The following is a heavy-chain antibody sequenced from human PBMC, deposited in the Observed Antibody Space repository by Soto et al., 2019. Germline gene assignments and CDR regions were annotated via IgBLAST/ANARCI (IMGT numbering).Heavy chain of an antibody. CDR2: IFDSGTT. V-gene: IGHV4-59*08. CDR3: ARHKKGNSFDY. J-gene: IGHJ4*02. Sequence: QVQLQESGPGLVKPSETLSLTCSVSGGSIGRYYWSWIRQPPGKGLDWIGLIFDSGTTTYNPSLSSRVATSLDTSKNQFSLNLTSVTAADTAMYYCARHKKGNSFDYWGQGTLVTVSS. CDR1: GGSIGRYY.